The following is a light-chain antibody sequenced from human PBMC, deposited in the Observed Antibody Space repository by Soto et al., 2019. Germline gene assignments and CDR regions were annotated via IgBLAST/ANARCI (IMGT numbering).Light chain of an antibody. Sequence: DIVMTQSPDSLAVSLGERATINCKSSQSVLYSSNNKNYLAWYQQRPGQPPKLLIYWASTRESGVPDRFSGSGYGTDFTLTITSLQAEDVAVYYCQPYESTPPTFGQGTKLEIK. J-gene: IGKJ2*01. CDR3: QPYESTPPT. CDR1: QSVLYSSNNKNY. V-gene: IGKV4-1*01. CDR2: WAS.